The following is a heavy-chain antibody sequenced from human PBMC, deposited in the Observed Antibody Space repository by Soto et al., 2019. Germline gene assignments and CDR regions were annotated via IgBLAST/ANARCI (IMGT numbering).Heavy chain of an antibody. CDR1: GGTFSSYA. V-gene: IGHV1-69*13. D-gene: IGHD5-18*01. J-gene: IGHJ4*02. CDR2: IIPIFGTA. CDR3: AREPVEGTAMDPFDY. Sequence: GASVKVSCKASGGTFSSYAISWVRQAPGQGLEWMGGIIPIFGTANYAQKFQGRVTITADESTSTAYMELSSLRSEDTAVYYCAREPVEGTAMDPFDYWGKGTLVTVSS.